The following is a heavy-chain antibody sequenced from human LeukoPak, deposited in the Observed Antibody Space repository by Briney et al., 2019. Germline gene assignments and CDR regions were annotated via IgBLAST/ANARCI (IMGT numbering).Heavy chain of an antibody. J-gene: IGHJ4*02. CDR3: AKGSHYDILTGSGYFDY. V-gene: IGHV3-30*18. Sequence: GSLRLSCAASGFTFSSYGMHWVRQAPGKGLEWVAVISYDGSNKYYADSVKGRFTISRDNAKNSLYLQMNSLRAEDMALYYCAKGSHYDILTGSGYFDYWGQGTLVTVSS. CDR2: ISYDGSNK. CDR1: GFTFSSYG. D-gene: IGHD3-9*01.